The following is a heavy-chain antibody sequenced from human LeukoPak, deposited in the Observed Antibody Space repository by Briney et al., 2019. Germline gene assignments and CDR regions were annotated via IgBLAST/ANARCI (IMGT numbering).Heavy chain of an antibody. J-gene: IGHJ4*02. V-gene: IGHV3-7*01. CDR3: AREGSRSGFFD. CDR1: GFTFSNYW. Sequence: GGSLRLSRAASGFTFSNYWMVWVRQAPGKGLEWVANIKQAGSEKYYVDSVKGRFTISRDNAKNSLYLQMNSLRAEDTALYYCAREGSRSGFFDWGQGTLVTVSS. D-gene: IGHD3-22*01. CDR2: IKQAGSEK.